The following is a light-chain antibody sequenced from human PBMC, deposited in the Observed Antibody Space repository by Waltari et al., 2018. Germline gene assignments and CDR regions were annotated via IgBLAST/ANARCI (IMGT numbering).Light chain of an antibody. CDR3: QQLNSYPWT. CDR1: QGIGSY. Sequence: IQLTQSPSSLSASVGDRVTITCRASQGIGSYLAWYQQKPGHAPKLLIYAASTLQSGVPSRFSGSGSGTDFTLTISSLQPEDFATYYCQQLNSYPWTFGQGTKVEIK. J-gene: IGKJ1*01. V-gene: IGKV1-9*01. CDR2: AAS.